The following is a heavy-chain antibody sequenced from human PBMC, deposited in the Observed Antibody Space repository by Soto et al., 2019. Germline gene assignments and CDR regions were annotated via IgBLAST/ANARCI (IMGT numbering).Heavy chain of an antibody. CDR2: IDAGNGDT. V-gene: IGHV1-3*01. CDR3: ARDGKLLSRFFDY. CDR1: GYSFTTYT. D-gene: IGHD3-10*01. J-gene: IGHJ4*02. Sequence: QGQLVQSGAEVKKPGASVKVSCKASGYSFTTYTIHWVRQAPGQGLEWMGWIDAGNGDTKYSQEFQGRVTITRDTSASSAHMELSSLRSEDTAVYYCARDGKLLSRFFDYWGPGTLVTVSS.